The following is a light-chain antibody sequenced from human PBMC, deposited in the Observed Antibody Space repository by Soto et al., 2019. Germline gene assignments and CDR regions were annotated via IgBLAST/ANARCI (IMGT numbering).Light chain of an antibody. CDR2: DAS. CDR1: QSVSNSY. Sequence: EIVLTQSPATLSLSPGERATLSCGASQSVSNSYLAWYQQKPGLAPRLLIYDASSRATGIPDRFSGSGSGTDFTLTISRLETEDFAVYYCQQYGSSPITFGQGTRLEIK. V-gene: IGKV3D-20*01. CDR3: QQYGSSPIT. J-gene: IGKJ5*01.